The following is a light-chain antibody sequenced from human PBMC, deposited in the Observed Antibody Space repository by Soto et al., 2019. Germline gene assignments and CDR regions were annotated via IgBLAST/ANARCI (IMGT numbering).Light chain of an antibody. CDR3: QQYNNWPRT. V-gene: IGKV3-15*01. CDR2: GAS. J-gene: IGKJ1*01. Sequence: EIVMTQSPATLSVSPGERATLSCRASQSVSGNLAWYQQKPGQAPRLPIYGASTRAPGIPARFSGSRSGTQFTLTISSLQSEDFAVYYCQQYNNWPRTFGQGTKVEIK. CDR1: QSVSGN.